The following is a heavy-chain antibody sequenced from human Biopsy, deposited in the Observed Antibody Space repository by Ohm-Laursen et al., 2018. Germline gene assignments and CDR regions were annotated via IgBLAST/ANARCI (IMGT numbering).Heavy chain of an antibody. J-gene: IGHJ4*02. V-gene: IGHV4-59*08. D-gene: IGHD2-15*01. CDR1: GDSINSSY. Sequence: GTLSLTWTVSGDSINSSYWSWIRQAPGKGLEWIGFISNSGNTNYNPSLRSRVTISADTSKNQFSLKLGSVTVADTAVFYCARRGSGGRSFDYWGQGSLVTVSS. CDR3: ARRGSGGRSFDY. CDR2: ISNSGNT.